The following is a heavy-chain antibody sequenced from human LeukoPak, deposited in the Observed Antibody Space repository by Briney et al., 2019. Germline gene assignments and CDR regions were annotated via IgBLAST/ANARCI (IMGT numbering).Heavy chain of an antibody. CDR1: GYTFTDYY. J-gene: IGHJ4*02. D-gene: IGHD2-2*01. V-gene: IGHV1-2*02. CDR3: ARANFLYCSSTTCLFDY. Sequence: ASVKVSCRASGYTFTDYYMHWVRQAPGQGFEWMGWINPNDCDTNYAQKFQGRVTMTRDTSISTAHMEVSRLRSDETAVYYCARANFLYCSSTTCLFDYWGQGTLVTVSS. CDR2: INPNDCDT.